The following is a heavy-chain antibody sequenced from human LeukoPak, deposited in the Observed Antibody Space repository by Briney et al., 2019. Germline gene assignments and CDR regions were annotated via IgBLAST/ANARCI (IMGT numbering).Heavy chain of an antibody. V-gene: IGHV4-34*01. D-gene: IGHD6-13*01. CDR1: GFTFSSYG. CDR3: ARRRGYSSSWYTAGNWFDP. J-gene: IGHJ5*02. CDR2: INHSGST. Sequence: GSLRLSCAASGFTFSSYGMSWVRQAPGKGLEWIGEINHSGSTNYNPSLKSRVTISVDTSKNQFSLKLSSVTAADTAVYYCARRRGYSSSWYTAGNWFDPWDQGTLVTVSS.